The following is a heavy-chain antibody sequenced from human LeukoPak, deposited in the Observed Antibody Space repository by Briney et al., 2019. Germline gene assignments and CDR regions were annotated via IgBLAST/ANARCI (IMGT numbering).Heavy chain of an antibody. J-gene: IGHJ6*03. Sequence: ASVKVSCKASGYTFTSYDINWVRQATGQGLEWMGWMNPNSGSTGYAQKFQGRVTITRNTSISTAYMELSSLRSEDTAVYYCARGSDYYYMDVWGKGTTVTVSS. CDR1: GYTFTSYD. CDR3: ARGSDYYYMDV. CDR2: MNPNSGST. V-gene: IGHV1-8*03.